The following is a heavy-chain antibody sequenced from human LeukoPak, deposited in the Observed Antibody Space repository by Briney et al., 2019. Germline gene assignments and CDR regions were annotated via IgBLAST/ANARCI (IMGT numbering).Heavy chain of an antibody. CDR2: INAGNGNT. V-gene: IGHV1-3*01. Sequence: GAPLKVSCKASGYTLTSYVMHWVRQAPGQRLEWMGWINAGNGNTKYSQKFQGRVTITRDTSASTAYMELSSLRSEDTAVYYCARVVVSFGEFYDYWGQGTLVTVSS. CDR3: ARVVVSFGEFYDY. CDR1: GYTLTSYV. J-gene: IGHJ4*02. D-gene: IGHD3-10*01.